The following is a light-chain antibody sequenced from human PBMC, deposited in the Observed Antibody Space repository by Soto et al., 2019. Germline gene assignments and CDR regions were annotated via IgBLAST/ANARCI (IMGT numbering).Light chain of an antibody. V-gene: IGKV3-15*01. J-gene: IGKJ2*01. CDR2: GAS. CDR1: QSVSSN. Sequence: EIVMTQSPATLSVSPGERATLSCRASQSVSSNLAWYQQKPGQAPTLVIYGASARATGIPARFSGSGSGTEFTLTISSLQSEDFAVYYCQQYNNWPLFGQGTKVDIK. CDR3: QQYNNWPL.